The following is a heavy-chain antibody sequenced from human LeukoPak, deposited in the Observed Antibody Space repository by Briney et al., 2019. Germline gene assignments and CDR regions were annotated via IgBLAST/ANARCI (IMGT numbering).Heavy chain of an antibody. CDR1: GYTFTGYY. J-gene: IGHJ3*02. CDR3: ARGISYYDSKPWVGFDI. V-gene: IGHV1-2*02. CDR2: INPNSGST. D-gene: IGHD3-22*01. Sequence: GASVKVSCKASGYTFTGYYMHWVRQAPGQGLEWMGWINPNSGSTNYAQKFQGRVTMTRDTSISTAYMELSRLRSDDTAVYYCARGISYYDSKPWVGFDIWGQGTMVTVSS.